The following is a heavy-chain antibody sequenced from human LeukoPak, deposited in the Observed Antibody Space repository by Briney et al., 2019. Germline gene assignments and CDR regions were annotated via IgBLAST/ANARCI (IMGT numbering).Heavy chain of an antibody. CDR2: IYTSGST. CDR3: AREGTQEYSSSGWFDP. V-gene: IGHV4-4*07. D-gene: IGHD6-6*01. J-gene: IGHJ5*02. CDR1: GGSISSYY. Sequence: SETLSLTCTVSGGSISSYYWSWIRQPAGKGLEWIGRIYTSGSTNYNPSLKSRVTMSVDTYKNQFSLKLSSVTAADTAVYYCAREGTQEYSSSGWFDPWGQGTLVTVSS.